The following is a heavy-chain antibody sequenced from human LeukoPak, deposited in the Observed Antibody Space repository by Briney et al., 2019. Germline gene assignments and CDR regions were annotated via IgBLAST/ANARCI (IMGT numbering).Heavy chain of an antibody. V-gene: IGHV3-23*01. CDR3: AASLPNIVVVPATKGPFGY. Sequence: GGSLRLSCAASGFAFNTYGMSWVRQAPGKGLEWVSGVSGSGGNIHYPDSVKGRFTISRDNSKNTLYLQMNSLRAEDTAVYYCAASLPNIVVVPATKGPFGYWGQGALVTVSS. CDR1: GFAFNTYG. CDR2: VSGSGGNI. D-gene: IGHD2-2*01. J-gene: IGHJ4*02.